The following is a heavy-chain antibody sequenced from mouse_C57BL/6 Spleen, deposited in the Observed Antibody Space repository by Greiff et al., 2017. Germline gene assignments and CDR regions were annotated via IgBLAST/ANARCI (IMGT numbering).Heavy chain of an antibody. CDR2: IDPSDSYT. Sequence: QLKQPGAELVKPGASVKLSCKASGYTFTSYWMQWVKQRPGQGLEWIGEIDPSDSYTNYNQKFKGKATLTVDTSSSTAYMQLSSLTSEDSAVYYCARSLYYGSSYFFDYWGQGTTLTVSS. V-gene: IGHV1-50*01. D-gene: IGHD1-1*01. CDR3: ARSLYYGSSYFFDY. CDR1: GYTFTSYW. J-gene: IGHJ2*01.